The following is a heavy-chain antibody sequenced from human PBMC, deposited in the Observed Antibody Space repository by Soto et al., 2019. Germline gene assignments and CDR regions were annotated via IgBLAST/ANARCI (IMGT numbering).Heavy chain of an antibody. CDR2: VSGSGAST. Sequence: EVQLLESGGGLGRRGGSLRLSCEASGFTFSSYVMSWVRQAPGKGLEWVSSVSGSGASTYYARSVTGRFTISRANSRNTLFLPMNSLRAEGTARYDCAKDRGHYGDYAFDRWGQGTLVTVSS. V-gene: IGHV3-23*01. CDR1: GFTFSSYV. D-gene: IGHD4-17*01. CDR3: AKDRGHYGDYAFDR. J-gene: IGHJ5*02.